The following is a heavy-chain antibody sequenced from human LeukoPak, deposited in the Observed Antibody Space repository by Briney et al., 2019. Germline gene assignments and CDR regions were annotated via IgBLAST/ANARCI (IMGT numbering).Heavy chain of an antibody. CDR2: IYYSGST. J-gene: IGHJ4*02. CDR3: ARLGIAAAVYYFDY. D-gene: IGHD6-13*01. CDR1: GGSISSSSYY. V-gene: IGHV4-39*01. Sequence: PSETLSLTCTVSGGSISSSSYYWGWIRQPPGKGLEWIGSIYYSGSTYYNPSLKSRVTISVDTSKNQFSLKLSSVTAADMAVYYCARLGIAAAVYYFDYWGQGTLVTVSS.